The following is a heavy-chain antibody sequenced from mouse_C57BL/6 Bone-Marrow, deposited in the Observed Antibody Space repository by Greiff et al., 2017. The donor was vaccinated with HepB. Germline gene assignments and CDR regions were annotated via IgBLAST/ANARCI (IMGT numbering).Heavy chain of an antibody. CDR2: IYYSGTI. V-gene: IGHV3-5*01. Sequence: DVQLQESGPGLVKPSQTVFLTCTVTGISITTGNYRWSWIRQFPGNKLEWIGYIYYSGTITYNPSLTSRTTITRDTPKNQFFLEMNSLTAEDTATYYCARESSSWYFDVWGTGTTVTVSS. CDR3: ARESSSWYFDV. J-gene: IGHJ1*03. CDR1: GISITTGNYR.